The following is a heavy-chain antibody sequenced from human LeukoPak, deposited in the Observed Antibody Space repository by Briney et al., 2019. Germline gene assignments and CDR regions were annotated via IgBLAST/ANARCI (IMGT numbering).Heavy chain of an antibody. CDR1: GFTFSSYG. J-gene: IGHJ4*02. V-gene: IGHV3-33*01. CDR2: IWYDGSNK. Sequence: GGSLRLSCAASGFTFSSYGMHWVRQAPGKGLEWVAVIWYDGSNKYYADSVKGRFTISRDNSKNTLYLQMNSLRAEDTAVYYCARDTSVGATTPLYHWGQGTLVTVSS. D-gene: IGHD1-26*01. CDR3: ARDTSVGATTPLYH.